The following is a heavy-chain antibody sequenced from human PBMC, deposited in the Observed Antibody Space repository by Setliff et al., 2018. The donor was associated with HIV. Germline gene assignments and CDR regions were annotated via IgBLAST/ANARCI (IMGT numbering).Heavy chain of an antibody. D-gene: IGHD5-12*01. CDR2: MYTVGST. CDR1: GGSITSGNYF. Sequence: SETLSLTCTVSGGSITSGNYFWSWIRQPAGKGLEWIGHMYTVGSTNYNPSFKSRVTISADTSKNQFSLKLSSVTAADTAVYYCARDSRWLQFPYFDSWGQGTPVTVSS. CDR3: ARDSRWLQFPYFDS. J-gene: IGHJ4*01. V-gene: IGHV4-61*09.